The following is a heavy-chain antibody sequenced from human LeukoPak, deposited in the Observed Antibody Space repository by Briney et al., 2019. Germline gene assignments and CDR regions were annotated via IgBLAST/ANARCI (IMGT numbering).Heavy chain of an antibody. D-gene: IGHD2-15*01. CDR2: IRTKPNNYAT. CDR1: GFTFSGAA. J-gene: IGHJ4*02. V-gene: IGHV3-73*01. Sequence: GGSLRLSCAASGFTFSGAAIHWVRQASGKGLEWVGRIRTKPNNYATAYAASVQGRFTISRDDSKNTAYLQMSSLRTEDTALYYCATFPGAVAPEGNYWGQGTLVSVSS. CDR3: ATFPGAVAPEGNY.